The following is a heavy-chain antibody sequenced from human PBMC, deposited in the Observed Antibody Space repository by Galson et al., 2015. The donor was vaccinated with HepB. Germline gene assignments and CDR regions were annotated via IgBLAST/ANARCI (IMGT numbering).Heavy chain of an antibody. J-gene: IGHJ3*02. CDR1: GFTFSSYE. V-gene: IGHV3-48*03. CDR3: ARGGITMIVVVYAFDI. CDR2: ISSSGSTI. D-gene: IGHD3-22*01. Sequence: SLRLSCAASGFTFSSYEMNWVRQAPGKGLEWVSYISSSGSTIYYADSVKGRFTISRDNAKNSLYLQMNSLRAEDTAVYYCARGGITMIVVVYAFDIWGQGTMVTVSS.